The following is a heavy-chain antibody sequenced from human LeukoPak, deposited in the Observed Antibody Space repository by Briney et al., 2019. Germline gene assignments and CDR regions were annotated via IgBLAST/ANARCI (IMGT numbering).Heavy chain of an antibody. D-gene: IGHD3-3*01. V-gene: IGHV1-69*05. CDR2: IIPIFGTA. CDR1: GGTFSSYA. Sequence: ASVKVSCKASGGTFSSYAISWVRQAPGQGLEWMGGIIPIFGTANYAQKFQGRVTITTDESTSTAYMELSSLRSEDTAVYYCARGLITIFGVVTIDAFDIWGQGTMVTVSS. CDR3: ARGLITIFGVVTIDAFDI. J-gene: IGHJ3*02.